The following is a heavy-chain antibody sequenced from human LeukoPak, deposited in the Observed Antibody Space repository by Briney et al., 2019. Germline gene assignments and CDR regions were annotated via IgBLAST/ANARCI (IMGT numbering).Heavy chain of an antibody. CDR2: TSVYNGNT. CDR3: AGMILLVDDVLTVPPRGFDY. V-gene: IGHV1-18*01. J-gene: IGHJ4*02. D-gene: IGHD3-9*01. Sequence: ASVTVSFKATGYTFTTYGISWVRQAPAQGLEWVGRTSVYNGNTNYAQKLQGRVTMTTDTSTSTAYMELRSLRSDDTAVYYCAGMILLVDDVLTVPPRGFDYWGRGTLVSVSS. CDR1: GYTFTTYG.